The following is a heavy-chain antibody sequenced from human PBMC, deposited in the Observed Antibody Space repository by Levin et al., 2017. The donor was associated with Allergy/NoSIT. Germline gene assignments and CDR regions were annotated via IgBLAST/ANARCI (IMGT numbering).Heavy chain of an antibody. CDR1: GFTFSSYG. CDR3: ARRAYYDSSGSPNSPLLDDYGMDG. CDR2: IWYDGSNK. Sequence: PGGSLRLSCAASGFTFSSYGMHWVRQAPGKGLEWVAVIWYDGSNKYYADSVKGRFTISRDNSKNTLYLQMNSLRAEDTAVYYCARRAYYDSSGSPNSPLLDDYGMDGWGQGTTVTVSS. J-gene: IGHJ6*02. D-gene: IGHD3-22*01. V-gene: IGHV3-33*01.